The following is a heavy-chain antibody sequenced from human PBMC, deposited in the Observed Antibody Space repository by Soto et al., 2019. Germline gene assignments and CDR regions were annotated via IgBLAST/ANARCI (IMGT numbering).Heavy chain of an antibody. D-gene: IGHD2-2*01. CDR1: GFTFSDYY. CDR3: ARDFSDIVVVPAAGGIQRDNWFDP. J-gene: IGHJ5*02. V-gene: IGHV3-11*01. Sequence: QVQLVESGGGLVKPGGSLRLSCAASGFTFSDYYMSWIRQAPGKGLEWVSYISSSGSTIYYADSVKGRFIISRDNAKNSLYLQMNSLRAEDTAVYYCARDFSDIVVVPAAGGIQRDNWFDPWGQGTLVTVSS. CDR2: ISSSGSTI.